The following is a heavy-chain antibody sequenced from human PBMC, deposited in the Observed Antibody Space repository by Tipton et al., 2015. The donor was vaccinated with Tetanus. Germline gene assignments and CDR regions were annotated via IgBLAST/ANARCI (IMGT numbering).Heavy chain of an antibody. D-gene: IGHD3-10*01. CDR1: GGSITDKKYY. J-gene: IGHJ5*02. CDR3: ARHLYGYWFDP. Sequence: PGLVKPSETLSLTCTVSGGSITDKKYYWGWIRQPPGKGLGWIASIYFEGSTYYNPSLKNRVTIAVDTAQNLFSLSLTSVTAADTAVYYCARHLYGYWFDPWGQGALVTVSS. CDR2: IYFEGST. V-gene: IGHV4-39*01.